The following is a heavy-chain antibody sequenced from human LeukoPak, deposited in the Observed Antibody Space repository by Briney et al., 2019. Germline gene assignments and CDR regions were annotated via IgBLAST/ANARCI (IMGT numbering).Heavy chain of an antibody. J-gene: IGHJ4*02. CDR3: ARDRYSGGNSYFDY. V-gene: IGHV3-30-3*01. CDR2: ISYDGSNK. Sequence: PGGSLRLSCAASGFTFSSYAMHWVRQAPGKGLEWVAVISYDGSNKYYADSMKGRFTISRDNSKNTLYLQMNSLRAEDTAVYYCARDRYSGGNSYFDYWGQGTLVTVSS. CDR1: GFTFSSYA. D-gene: IGHD4-23*01.